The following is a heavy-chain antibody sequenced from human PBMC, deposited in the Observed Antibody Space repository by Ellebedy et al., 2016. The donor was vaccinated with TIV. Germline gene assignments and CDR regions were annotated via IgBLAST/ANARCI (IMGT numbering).Heavy chain of an antibody. CDR2: ISSSSSYI. Sequence: GGSLRLSCAASGFTVSSNYMNWVRQAPGKGLEWVSSISSSSSYIYYADSVKGRFTISRDNAKNSLYLQMNSLRAEDTALYYCAKDTERNYYYYMDVWGKGTTVTVSS. CDR3: AKDTERNYYYYMDV. V-gene: IGHV3-21*04. J-gene: IGHJ6*03. D-gene: IGHD4-11*01. CDR1: GFTVSSNY.